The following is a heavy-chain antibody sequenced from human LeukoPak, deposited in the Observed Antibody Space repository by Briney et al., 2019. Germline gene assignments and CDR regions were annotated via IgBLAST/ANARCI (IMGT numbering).Heavy chain of an antibody. D-gene: IGHD3-9*01. V-gene: IGHV1-3*01. J-gene: IGHJ6*02. CDR3: AKDLFANDIFFNMDV. Sequence: KFQGRVTITRDTSASTAYMELSSLRSEDTAVYYCAKDLFANDIFFNMDVWGQGTTVTVSS.